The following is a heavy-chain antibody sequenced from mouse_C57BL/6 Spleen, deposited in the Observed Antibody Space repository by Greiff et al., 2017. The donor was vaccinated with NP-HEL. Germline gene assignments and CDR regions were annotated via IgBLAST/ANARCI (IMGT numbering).Heavy chain of an antibody. Sequence: VQLQQSGPGLVAPSQSLSITCTVSGFSLTSYAISWVRQPPGKGLEWLGVIWTGGGTNYNSALKSRLSISKDNSKSQVFLKMNSLQTDDTARYYCARIYDGYLYAMDYWGQGTSVTVSS. J-gene: IGHJ4*01. CDR1: GFSLTSYA. V-gene: IGHV2-9-1*01. D-gene: IGHD2-3*01. CDR3: ARIYDGYLYAMDY. CDR2: IWTGGGT.